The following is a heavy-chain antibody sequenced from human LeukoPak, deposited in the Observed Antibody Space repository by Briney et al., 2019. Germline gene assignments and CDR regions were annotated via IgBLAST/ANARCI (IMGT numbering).Heavy chain of an antibody. Sequence: SETLSLTCTVSAGSISSSSHHWGWIRQSPGKGLEWIGSIYYGRTTYYNPSLNSRVTISVVTSKNQFSLQLNSVTAADTAVYYCVRHDGRGGATMGALDSWGQGSLVTVSS. CDR2: IYYGRTT. CDR3: VRHDGRGGATMGALDS. D-gene: IGHD5-12*01. CDR1: AGSISSSSHH. V-gene: IGHV4-39*01. J-gene: IGHJ4*02.